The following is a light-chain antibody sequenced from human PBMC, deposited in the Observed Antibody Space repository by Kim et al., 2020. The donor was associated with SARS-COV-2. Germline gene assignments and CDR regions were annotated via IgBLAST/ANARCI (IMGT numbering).Light chain of an antibody. CDR1: QSVSGW. J-gene: IGKJ1*01. CDR3: QQYDNYPWT. CDR2: DAF. Sequence: ALVGERVRTTCRASQSVSGWLAWYQQKPGRAPKVLIYDAFTLESGVPSRFSGSGSGTEFTLTISSLQPDDFATYYCQQYDNYPWTFGQGTKVDIK. V-gene: IGKV1-5*01.